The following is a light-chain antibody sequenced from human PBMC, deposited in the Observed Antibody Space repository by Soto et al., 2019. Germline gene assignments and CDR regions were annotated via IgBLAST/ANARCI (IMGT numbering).Light chain of an antibody. CDR1: SSDVGSYNR. CDR3: SSYTSSRTYV. Sequence: QSALTQPPSLSGSPGQSVATSCTGTSSDVGSYNRVSWYQQPPGTAPKVMIYEVSNRPSGVPDRFYGSKYGNTASLTISGLQAEDEADYYCSSYTSSRTYVFGTGTKLTVL. CDR2: EVS. J-gene: IGLJ1*01. V-gene: IGLV2-18*02.